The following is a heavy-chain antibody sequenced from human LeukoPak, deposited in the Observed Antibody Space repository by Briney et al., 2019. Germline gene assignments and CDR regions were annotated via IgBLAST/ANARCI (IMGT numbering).Heavy chain of an antibody. V-gene: IGHV1-8*01. J-gene: IGHJ1*01. CDR2: MNPNSGNT. Sequence: ASVKVSCKASGYTFTSYDINWVRQATGQGLEWMGWMNPNSGNTGYAQKFQGRVTMTRNTSISTAYMELSSLRAEDTAVYYCAKDYTGYCSSTSCYTSEYFQHWGQGTLVTVSS. CDR1: GYTFTSYD. D-gene: IGHD2-2*02. CDR3: AKDYTGYCSSTSCYTSEYFQH.